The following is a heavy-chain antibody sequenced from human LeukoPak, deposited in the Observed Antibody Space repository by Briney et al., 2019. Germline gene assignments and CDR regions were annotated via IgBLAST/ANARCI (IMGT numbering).Heavy chain of an antibody. CDR2: IYSGGNT. D-gene: IGHD5-18*01. J-gene: IGHJ4*02. V-gene: IGHV3-53*01. CDR1: GFTVSANY. Sequence: GGSLRLSCAVSGFTVSANYMSWVRQAPGKGLEWVSVIYSGGNTDYADPVKGRFTISRDNAKNSLYLQMNSLRAEDTAVYYCAIPGRRYSYGLGYWGQGTLVTVSS. CDR3: AIPGRRYSYGLGY.